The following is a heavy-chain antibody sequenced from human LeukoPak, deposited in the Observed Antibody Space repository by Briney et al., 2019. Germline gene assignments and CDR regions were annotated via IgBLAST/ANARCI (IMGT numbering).Heavy chain of an antibody. V-gene: IGHV4-34*01. CDR2: INHSGST. CDR3: ARGPQNRYCSGGSCYPFGY. Sequence: SETLSLTCAVYGGSFSGYYWSWIRQPPGKGLEWIGEINHSGSTNYNPSLKSRVTISVDTSKNQFSLKLSSVTAADTAVYYCARGPQNRYCSGGSCYPFGYWGQGTLVTVSS. J-gene: IGHJ4*02. D-gene: IGHD2-15*01. CDR1: GGSFSGYY.